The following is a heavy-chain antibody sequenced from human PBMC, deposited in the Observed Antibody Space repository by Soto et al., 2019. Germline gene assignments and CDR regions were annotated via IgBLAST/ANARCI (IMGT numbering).Heavy chain of an antibody. D-gene: IGHD6-19*01. CDR3: ARRSSGWYFDY. J-gene: IGHJ4*02. CDR1: GFTFSSYA. V-gene: IGHV3-23*01. CDR2: ISGSGGST. Sequence: EVQLLESGGGLVQPGGSPRLSCAASGFTFSSYAMNWVRQAPGKGLEWVSVISGSGGSTYYADSVKGRFTISRDNSKNTLYLKMNSLRAKDTAVYYCARRSSGWYFDYWGQGTLVTVSS.